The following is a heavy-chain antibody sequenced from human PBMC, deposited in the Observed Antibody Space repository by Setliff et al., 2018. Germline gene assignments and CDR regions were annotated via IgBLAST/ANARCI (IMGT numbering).Heavy chain of an antibody. Sequence: VKVSCKASGGSFRTSSISWVRQAPGQGLEWMGGIIPILNKPNYAQSFQGRVAITADKSTTTSYMELSGLRSEDTALYFCATDLKFTRFCFGSNCYSGAFEMWGQGTMVTV. CDR3: ATDLKFTRFCFGSNCYSGAFEM. CDR2: IIPILNKP. D-gene: IGHD2-21*02. V-gene: IGHV1-69*10. J-gene: IGHJ3*02. CDR1: GGSFRTSS.